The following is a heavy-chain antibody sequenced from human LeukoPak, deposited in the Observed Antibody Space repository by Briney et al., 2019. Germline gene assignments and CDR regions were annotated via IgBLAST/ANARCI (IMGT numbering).Heavy chain of an antibody. J-gene: IGHJ6*03. CDR2: INHSGST. CDR1: GASISSTTYY. CDR3: ARVGGYSYGYGKGYYYYYMDV. D-gene: IGHD5-18*01. Sequence: SETLSLTCTVSGASISSTTYYWSWIRQPPGKGLEWIGEINHSGSTNYNPSLKSRVTISVDTSKNQFSLKLSSVTAADTAVYYCARVGGYSYGYGKGYYYYYMDVWGKGTTVTVSS. V-gene: IGHV4-39*07.